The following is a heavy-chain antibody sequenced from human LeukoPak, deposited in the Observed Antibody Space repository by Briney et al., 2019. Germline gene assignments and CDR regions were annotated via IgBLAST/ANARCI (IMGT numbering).Heavy chain of an antibody. Sequence: SETLSLTCTVSGGSIRSYYWNWIRQPPGKGLEWIGYIYYSGSTNYNPSLKSRVTISVDTSKNQFSLKLSSVTAADTAVYYCARVQRGGLDYWGQGTLVTVSS. CDR1: GGSIRSYY. CDR3: ARVQRGGLDY. CDR2: IYYSGST. D-gene: IGHD2-15*01. V-gene: IGHV4-59*01. J-gene: IGHJ4*02.